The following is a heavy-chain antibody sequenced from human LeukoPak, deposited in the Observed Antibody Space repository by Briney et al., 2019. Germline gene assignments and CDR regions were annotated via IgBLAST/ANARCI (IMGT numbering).Heavy chain of an antibody. V-gene: IGHV1-2*02. D-gene: IGHD3-22*01. Sequence: ASVKVSCKASGYTFTGYYMHWVRQAPGQGLEWMGWINPNSGGTNYAQKFQGRVTMTRDTSISTAYMELSRLRSDDTAVYYCARDHTDYDSSGYYLESTFDYWGQGTLVTVSS. CDR2: INPNSGGT. CDR3: ARDHTDYDSSGYYLESTFDY. CDR1: GYTFTGYY. J-gene: IGHJ4*02.